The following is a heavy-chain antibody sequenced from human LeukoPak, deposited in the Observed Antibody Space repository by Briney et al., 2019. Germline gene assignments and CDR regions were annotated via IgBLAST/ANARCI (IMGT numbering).Heavy chain of an antibody. CDR1: GFTFSYYT. CDR3: ARDGHLGRSVRYAYES. J-gene: IGHJ4*02. Sequence: GGSLRLSCAASGFTFSYYTMNWVRQAPGKGLEWVSSISKSGYIVYAESVRGRFTTSRDNAKNSLYLKMDSLRAEDTARYYCARDGHLGRSVRYAYESWGQGTLVTVSS. D-gene: IGHD3-16*01. V-gene: IGHV3-69-1*01. CDR2: ISKSGYI.